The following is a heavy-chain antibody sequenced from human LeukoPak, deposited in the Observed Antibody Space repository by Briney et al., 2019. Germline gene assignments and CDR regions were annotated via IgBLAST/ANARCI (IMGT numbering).Heavy chain of an antibody. Sequence: PGGSLRLSCAASGFTFSSYGMHWVRQAPGRGLEWVAIISYDGSHKYDADSVKGRFTISRDNSKNTLYLQMNSLKGEDTAVYYCAKDLIGYGRHIDQWGQGTPVTVSS. CDR3: AKDLIGYGRHIDQ. D-gene: IGHD5-18*01. CDR1: GFTFSSYG. V-gene: IGHV3-30*18. J-gene: IGHJ4*02. CDR2: ISYDGSHK.